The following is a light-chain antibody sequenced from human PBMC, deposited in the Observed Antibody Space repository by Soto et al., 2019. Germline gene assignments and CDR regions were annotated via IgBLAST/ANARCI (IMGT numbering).Light chain of an antibody. CDR3: PQHCSSGT. Sequence: ESGWTQYPGTLSLSPGERATLSCRASQSVSNNYLAWYQQKPGQAPRLLIYGASNRATGIPDRFSGSGSGTDFTLTISRLEPEDFAVYYCPQHCSSGTFGQGTKVDI. CDR1: QSVSNNY. CDR2: GAS. V-gene: IGKV3-20*01. J-gene: IGKJ1*01.